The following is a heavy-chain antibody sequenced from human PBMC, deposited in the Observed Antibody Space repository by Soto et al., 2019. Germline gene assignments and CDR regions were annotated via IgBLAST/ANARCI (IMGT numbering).Heavy chain of an antibody. Sequence: PGGSRRLSCPASVFTFTNYGMRLGSQAPVVWLEWVVVISFDGRNSYYLDSVKGRFTISRDNSKNTLYLDMTSLRPEDTAIYYCVKQTGSGSYYNAGSGGHFDSWGQGILVTVSS. CDR3: VKQTGSGSYYNAGSGGHFDS. D-gene: IGHD3-10*01. CDR1: VFTFTNYG. V-gene: IGHV3-30*18. J-gene: IGHJ4*02. CDR2: ISFDGRNS.